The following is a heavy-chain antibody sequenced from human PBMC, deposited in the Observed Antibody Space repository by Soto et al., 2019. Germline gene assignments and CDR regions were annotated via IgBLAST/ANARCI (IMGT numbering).Heavy chain of an antibody. V-gene: IGHV3-30-3*01. CDR2: ISYDGSNK. Sequence: GGSLRLSCAASGFTFSSYAMHWVRQAPGKGLEWVAVISYDGSNKYYADSVKGRFTISRDNSKNTLYLQMNSLRAEDTAVYYCARAMGSSSWYGAHFDYWGQGTLVTVSS. CDR1: GFTFSSYA. J-gene: IGHJ4*02. CDR3: ARAMGSSSWYGAHFDY. D-gene: IGHD6-13*01.